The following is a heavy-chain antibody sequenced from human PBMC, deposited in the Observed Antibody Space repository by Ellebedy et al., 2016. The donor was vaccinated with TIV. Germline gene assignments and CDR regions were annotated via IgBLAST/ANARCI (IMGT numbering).Heavy chain of an antibody. Sequence: GESLKISCVASGFTFSNYNMNWVRQAPGKGLVWVSRINRDGTTTDYAGSVEGRVTISRDNAKNTVYLHMNSLRADDTAVYYCARGGFDAYYLDYWGQGILVTVSS. CDR3: ARGGFDAYYLDY. V-gene: IGHV3-74*01. J-gene: IGHJ4*02. CDR1: GFTFSNYN. CDR2: INRDGTTT.